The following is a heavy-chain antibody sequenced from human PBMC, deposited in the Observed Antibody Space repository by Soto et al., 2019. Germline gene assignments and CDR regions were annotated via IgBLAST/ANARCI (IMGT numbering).Heavy chain of an antibody. D-gene: IGHD3-16*01. J-gene: IGHJ4*02. V-gene: IGHV1-18*01. CDR2: INAYNGNT. CDR1: GYTFTSYG. Sequence: QVQLVQSGAEVKKPGASVKVSCKASGYTFTSYGISWVRQAPGQGLEWMGWINAYNGNTKYAQKLQGRATMTTDTSTRTAYMELRRLRSDDTAVYYCARDAAGGLFDYWGQGTLVTVSS. CDR3: ARDAAGGLFDY.